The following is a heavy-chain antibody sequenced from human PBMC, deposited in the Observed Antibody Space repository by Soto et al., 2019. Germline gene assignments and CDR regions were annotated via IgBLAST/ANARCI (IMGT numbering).Heavy chain of an antibody. CDR1: GFTFSSYA. J-gene: IGHJ4*02. V-gene: IGHV3-23*01. D-gene: IGHD6-19*01. CDR3: AKYRAPGAGTNFDY. CDR2: ISGSGGST. Sequence: GGYLRLSCAASGFTFSSYAMSWVRQAPGKGLEWVSAISGSGGSTYYADSVKGRFTISRDNSKNTLYLQMNSQRAEDTAVYYCAKYRAPGAGTNFDYWDQGTLVTVSS.